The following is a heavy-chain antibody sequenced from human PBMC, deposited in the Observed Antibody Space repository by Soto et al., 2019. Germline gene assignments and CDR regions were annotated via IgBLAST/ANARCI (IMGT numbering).Heavy chain of an antibody. CDR2: ISPFNGHT. D-gene: IGHD6-13*01. J-gene: IGHJ5*02. Sequence: QVQLVQSGTEVKKPGASVKVSCKTSGYTFINFGIGWVRQAPGQGLEWIGWISPFNGHTHYAQKFQGRVSLTTDTSTSTAFLELRSLTYDDTAVYYCAREPPRATAGLNYFDPWGQGTLVTVSS. CDR3: AREPPRATAGLNYFDP. V-gene: IGHV1-18*01. CDR1: GYTFINFG.